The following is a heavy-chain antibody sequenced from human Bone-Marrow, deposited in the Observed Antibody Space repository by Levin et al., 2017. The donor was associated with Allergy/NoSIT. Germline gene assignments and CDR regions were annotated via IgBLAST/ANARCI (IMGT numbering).Heavy chain of an antibody. D-gene: IGHD3-10*01. CDR1: PGSISSGTVF. Sequence: LSLTCNVSPGSISSGTVFWNWIRQSAAKGLEWIGRISPSGSTNYNPSLNSRVTISIDLSKSQFSLNLNSVTAADTAVYFCARKVRRGSLENWGQGALVTVSS. CDR2: ISPSGST. J-gene: IGHJ4*02. V-gene: IGHV4-61*02. CDR3: ARKVRRGSLEN.